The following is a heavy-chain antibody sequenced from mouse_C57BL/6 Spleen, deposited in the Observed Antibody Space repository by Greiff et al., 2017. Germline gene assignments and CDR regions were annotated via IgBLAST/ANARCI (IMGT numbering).Heavy chain of an antibody. CDR2: IDPNSGGT. CDR1: GYTFTSYW. J-gene: IGHJ4*01. CDR3: ARSDYDYAMDY. D-gene: IGHD2-4*01. Sequence: QVQLQQPGAELVKPGASVKLSCKASGYTFTSYWMHWVKQRPGRGPEWIGRIDPNSGGTKYNEKFKSKATLTVDKPSSTAYMQRSSLTSEDSAVYYVARSDYDYAMDYWGQGTSVTVSS. V-gene: IGHV1-72*01.